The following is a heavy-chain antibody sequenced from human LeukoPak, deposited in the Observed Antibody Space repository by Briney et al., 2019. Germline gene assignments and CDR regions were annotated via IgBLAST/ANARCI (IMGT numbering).Heavy chain of an antibody. D-gene: IGHD3-9*01. CDR3: ARQTSVSTSLTGYCRVPDYYYYMDI. CDR2: IYPGDSDT. J-gene: IGHJ6*03. V-gene: IGHV5-51*01. CDR1: GYSFTSYW. Sequence: HGESLKISCKGSGYSFTSYWIGWVRQMPGKGLEWMGIIYPGDSDTRYSPSFQGQVTISADKSISTAYLQWSSLKASDTAMYYCARQTSVSTSLTGYCRVPDYYYYMDIWGKGTTVTVSS.